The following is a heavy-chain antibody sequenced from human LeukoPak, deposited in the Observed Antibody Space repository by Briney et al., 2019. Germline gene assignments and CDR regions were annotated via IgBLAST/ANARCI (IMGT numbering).Heavy chain of an antibody. J-gene: IGHJ6*03. CDR2: INPNNGDT. CDR3: ASGSYGSGFYYFYYMDV. CDR1: GYTFTGYY. V-gene: IGHV1-2*02. Sequence: ASVTVSCKASGYTFTGYYMHWVRQAPGQGLEWMGWINPNNGDTHYAQKFQGTVTMTRDTSISTAYMELSSLRSDDTAVYYCASGSYGSGFYYFYYMDVWGKGTTVTVSS. D-gene: IGHD3-10*01.